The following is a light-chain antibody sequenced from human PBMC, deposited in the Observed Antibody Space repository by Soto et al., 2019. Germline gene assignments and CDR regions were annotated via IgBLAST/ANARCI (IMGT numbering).Light chain of an antibody. J-gene: IGLJ1*01. CDR3: CSYAGSGTYG. CDR1: SSDVGNYNL. Sequence: QSVLTQPASVSGSPGQSITISCTGTSSDVGNYNLVSWYQHHPGKAPKLMIYEVGERPSGVSNRFSGSKSGNTASLTLSGLQAEDEADYYCCSYAGSGTYGFGIGTKVTVL. CDR2: EVG. V-gene: IGLV2-23*02.